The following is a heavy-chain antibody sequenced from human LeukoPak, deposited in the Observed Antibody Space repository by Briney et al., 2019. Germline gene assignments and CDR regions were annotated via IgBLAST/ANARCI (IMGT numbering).Heavy chain of an antibody. CDR3: ARHIGGYCSGGSCYLISSYYYYGMDV. V-gene: IGHV4-39*01. J-gene: IGHJ6*02. CDR2: IYYSGST. CDR1: GVSISSSSYY. Sequence: PSETLSLTCTVSGVSISSSSYYWGWLRQPPGKGLEWIGSIYYSGSTYYNPSLKSRITISVDTSKNQFSLKLSSVTAADTAVYYCARHIGGYCSGGSCYLISSYYYYGMDVWGQGTTVTVSS. D-gene: IGHD2-15*01.